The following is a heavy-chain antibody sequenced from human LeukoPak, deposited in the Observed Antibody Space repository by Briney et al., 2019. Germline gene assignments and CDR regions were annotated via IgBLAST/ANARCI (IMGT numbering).Heavy chain of an antibody. Sequence: PGGSLRLSCAASGFTFSGYAMSWVRQAPGKGLEWVSGVSGADGTTYYADSVKGRFTISRDNSKSTLYLQMNNLRAEDTAVYYCAKHWSYCSTTSCFFNYYYYYMDVWGKGTTVTVSS. V-gene: IGHV3-23*01. CDR2: VSGADGTT. CDR1: GFTFSGYA. CDR3: AKHWSYCSTTSCFFNYYYYYMDV. J-gene: IGHJ6*03. D-gene: IGHD2-2*01.